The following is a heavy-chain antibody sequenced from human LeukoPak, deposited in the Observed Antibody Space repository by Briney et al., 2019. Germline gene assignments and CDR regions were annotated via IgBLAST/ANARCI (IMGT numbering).Heavy chain of an antibody. J-gene: IGHJ4*02. V-gene: IGHV1-8*02. D-gene: IGHD6-6*01. Sequence: ASVKVSCKASGYTFTSYGISWVRQAPGQGLEWMGWMNPNSGNTGYAQKFQGRVTMTRNTSISTAYMELSSLRSEDTAVYYCARGRRIAARLDYWGQGTLVTVSS. CDR2: MNPNSGNT. CDR3: ARGRRIAARLDY. CDR1: GYTFTSYG.